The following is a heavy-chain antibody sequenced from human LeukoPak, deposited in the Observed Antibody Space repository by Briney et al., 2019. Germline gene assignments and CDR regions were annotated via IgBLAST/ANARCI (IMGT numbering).Heavy chain of an antibody. CDR3: ARGRRILGGPENAGDFFDF. J-gene: IGHJ4*01. Sequence: ASVKVSCKASGYTLTDYYLHWVRQAPGQGLKWMGWIDPNSGATHYAQSFQARVTMTRDTSIASSYMELTGLESDDTAVYYCARGRRILGGPENAGDFFDFWGQGSLVTVSS. CDR2: IDPNSGAT. D-gene: IGHD3-16*01. V-gene: IGHV1-2*02. CDR1: GYTLTDYY.